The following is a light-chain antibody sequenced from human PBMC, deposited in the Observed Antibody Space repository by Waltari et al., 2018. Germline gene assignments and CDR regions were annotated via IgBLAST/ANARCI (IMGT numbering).Light chain of an antibody. Sequence: APQMTQSPSSLSASVGDRVTITCRESQGIRDDLGWYQQKPGKAPRLLIYSASNLQSGVPSRFSGSGSGTDFTLTISNLQPEDFATYYCIQHASYTDTVGQGTRLEIK. CDR3: IQHASYTDT. J-gene: IGKJ2*01. CDR1: QGIRDD. CDR2: SAS. V-gene: IGKV1-6*01.